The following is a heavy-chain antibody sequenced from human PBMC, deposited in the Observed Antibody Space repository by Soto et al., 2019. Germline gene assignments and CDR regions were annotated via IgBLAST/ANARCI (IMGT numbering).Heavy chain of an antibody. CDR1: GGSISSSNW. CDR2: IHHSGAT. D-gene: IGHD1-26*01. V-gene: IGHV4-4*02. Sequence: QVQLQESGPGLVRPSETLSLTCTVSGGSISSSNWWNWVRQSPGEGLEWIAAIHHSGATNYNPSLTSRVPLSTDKSKNQCPLMLTSVTAADTAVYYCATLGRSPPVPDSWGQGSLVTVTS. CDR3: ATLGRSPPVPDS. J-gene: IGHJ4*02.